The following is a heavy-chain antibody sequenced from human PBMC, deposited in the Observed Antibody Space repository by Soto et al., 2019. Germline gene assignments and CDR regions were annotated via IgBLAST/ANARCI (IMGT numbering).Heavy chain of an antibody. CDR3: ARDVEYYDILTGYSYFDY. D-gene: IGHD3-9*01. CDR2: TYYRSKWYN. V-gene: IGHV6-1*01. Sequence: QVQLQQSGPGLVKPSQTLSLTCAISGDSVSSNSAAWNWIRQSPSRGLEWLGRTYYRSKWYNDYAVSVKSRITINPDTSKNLFSLQLNSVPPEDTAVYYCARDVEYYDILTGYSYFDYWGQGTLVTVSS. CDR1: GDSVSSNSAA. J-gene: IGHJ4*02.